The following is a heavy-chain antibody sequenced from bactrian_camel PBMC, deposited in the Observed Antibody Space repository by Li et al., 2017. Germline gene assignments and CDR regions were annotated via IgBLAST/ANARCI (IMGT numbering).Heavy chain of an antibody. V-gene: IGHV3S6*01. CDR3: ATEIPYGDNWYYPHY. J-gene: IGHJ4*01. CDR1: VVAFSRNW. D-gene: IGHD6*01. Sequence: HVQLVESGGGSVQPGGSLRLSCAASVVAFSRNWIYWVRQAPGKGLEWVSTIFSDGTNTDYLDSVKGRFTCSLDNAKNTVDLQMNSLKLEDTALYYCATEIPYGDNWYYPHYWGQGTQVTVS. CDR2: IFSDGTNT.